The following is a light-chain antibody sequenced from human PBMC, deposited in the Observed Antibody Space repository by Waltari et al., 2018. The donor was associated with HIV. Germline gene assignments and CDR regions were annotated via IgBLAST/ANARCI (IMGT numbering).Light chain of an antibody. J-gene: IGLJ2*01. Sequence: QSALTHPPSASGSPGQSVTISCTGTSSDIGGYNYVSWYQQHPGKAPKLIMTEVTKRPSGVPDRFSGSKSGNTASLTVSGLQAEDEAHYYCSSYAPTNNFYVLFGGGTALTVL. CDR1: SSDIGGYNY. V-gene: IGLV2-8*01. CDR2: EVT. CDR3: SSYAPTNNFYVL.